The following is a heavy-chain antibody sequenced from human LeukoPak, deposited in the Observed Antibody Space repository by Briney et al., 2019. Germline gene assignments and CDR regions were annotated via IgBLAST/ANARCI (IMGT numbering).Heavy chain of an antibody. CDR2: INPNSGGT. D-gene: IGHD2-15*01. J-gene: IGHJ4*02. CDR1: GYTFTGYY. CDR3: AREHCSGGSCYSRLDY. Sequence: ASVKVSCKASGYTFTGYYMHWVRQAPGQRLEWMGWINPNSGGTNYAQKFQGRVTMTRDTSISTAYMELSRLRSDDTAVYYCAREHCSGGSCYSRLDYWGQGTLVTVSS. V-gene: IGHV1-2*02.